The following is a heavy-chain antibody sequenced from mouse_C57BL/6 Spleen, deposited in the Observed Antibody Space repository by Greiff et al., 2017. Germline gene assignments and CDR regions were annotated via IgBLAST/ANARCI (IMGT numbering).Heavy chain of an antibody. D-gene: IGHD1-1*01. CDR1: GYAFSSYW. V-gene: IGHV1-80*01. CDR3: ASDYYGTLFDY. J-gene: IGHJ2*01. CDR2: IYPGDGDT. Sequence: QVQLKESGAELVKPGASVKISCKASGYAFSSYWMNWVKQRPGKGLEWIGQIYPGDGDTNYNGKFKGKATLTADKSSSTAYMQLRSLTSEDSAVYFCASDYYGTLFDYWGQGTTLTVSS.